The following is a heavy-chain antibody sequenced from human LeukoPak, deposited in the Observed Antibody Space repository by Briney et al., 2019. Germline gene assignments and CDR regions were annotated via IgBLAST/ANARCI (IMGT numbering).Heavy chain of an antibody. CDR3: AHRQKDYFDY. CDR2: IYWNDDK. J-gene: IGHJ4*02. V-gene: IGHV2-5*01. CDR1: GFSLSTSGVA. Sequence: SGPTLVKPTQTLTLTCTFSGFSLSTSGVAVGWFRQPPGKALEWLALIYWNDDKLYSPSLKSRLTITRDTSENHVVLTMTNMDPVDTATYYCAHRQKDYFDYWGQGTLVTVSS.